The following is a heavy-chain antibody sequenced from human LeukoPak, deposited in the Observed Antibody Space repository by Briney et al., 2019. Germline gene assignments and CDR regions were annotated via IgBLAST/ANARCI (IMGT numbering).Heavy chain of an antibody. CDR1: GFTFTSYA. CDR2: ISGSGDST. J-gene: IGHJ4*02. D-gene: IGHD2-15*01. CDR3: AKAGAVVVVAAKYFDF. Sequence: GGSLRLSCAASGFTFTSYAMSWVRQTLGKGLEWVSAISGSGDSTYYADSVKGRFTVSRDNSKNTLYLQMNSLRAEDTAVYYCAKAGAVVVVAAKYFDFWGQRTLVTVSS. V-gene: IGHV3-23*01.